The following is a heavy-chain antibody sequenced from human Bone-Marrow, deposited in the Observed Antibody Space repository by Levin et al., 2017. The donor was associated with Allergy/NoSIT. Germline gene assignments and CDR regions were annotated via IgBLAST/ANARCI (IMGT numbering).Heavy chain of an antibody. CDR3: ARRGGITTPDAYFDY. J-gene: IGHJ4*02. CDR1: GASISGYY. Sequence: SETLSLTCSVSGASISGYYWTWIRQPPGKTLEWIGYIYSSGSTHYNPSLRSRVTMSVDTSKNQFSLKLSSVTAPATAVYYCARRGGITTPDAYFDYWGQGTLVTVSS. V-gene: IGHV4-59*08. D-gene: IGHD3-10*01. CDR2: IYSSGST.